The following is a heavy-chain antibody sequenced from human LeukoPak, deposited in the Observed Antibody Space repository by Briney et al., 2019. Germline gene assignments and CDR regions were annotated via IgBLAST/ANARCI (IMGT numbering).Heavy chain of an antibody. CDR2: ISGSSGNT. Sequence: PGGSLRLSCAASGFTFSNYAMNWVRQAPGKGLEWVSSISGSSGNTYYADSVKGRFTISRDNSKNTLYLQMNSLRAADTALYYCAKPAKTDYADYWGQGTLVTVSS. J-gene: IGHJ4*02. D-gene: IGHD1-14*01. V-gene: IGHV3-23*01. CDR1: GFTFSNYA. CDR3: AKPAKTDYADY.